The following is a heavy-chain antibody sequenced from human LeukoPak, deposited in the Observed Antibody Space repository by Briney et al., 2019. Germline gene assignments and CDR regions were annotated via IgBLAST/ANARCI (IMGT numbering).Heavy chain of an antibody. D-gene: IGHD3-16*01. J-gene: IGHJ3*02. Sequence: ASVKVSCKASGYTFTSYDINWVRQATGQGLEWMGWMNPNSGNTNYAQKLQGRVTMTTDTSTSTAYMELRSLRSDDTAVYYCARGPYDYVWGTDYAFDIWGQGTMVTVSS. CDR2: MNPNSGNT. CDR3: ARGPYDYVWGTDYAFDI. CDR1: GYTFTSYD. V-gene: IGHV1-8*01.